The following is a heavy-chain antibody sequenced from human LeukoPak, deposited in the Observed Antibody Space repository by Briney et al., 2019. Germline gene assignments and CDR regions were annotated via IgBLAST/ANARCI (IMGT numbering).Heavy chain of an antibody. CDR2: IYTSGST. CDR1: GGSISSGSYY. Sequence: SQTLSLTCTVSGGSISSGSYYWSWIRPPAGKGLEWIGRIYTSGSTNYNPSLKSRVTISVDTSKNQFSLKLSSVTAADTAVYYCARAYHGSGVVNTLDVWGQGTMVTVSS. J-gene: IGHJ3*01. CDR3: ARAYHGSGVVNTLDV. V-gene: IGHV4-61*02. D-gene: IGHD3-10*01.